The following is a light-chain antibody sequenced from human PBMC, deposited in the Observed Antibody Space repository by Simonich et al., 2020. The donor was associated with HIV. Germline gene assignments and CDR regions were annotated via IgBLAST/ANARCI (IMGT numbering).Light chain of an antibody. Sequence: EIVMTQSPATLSVSPGERATPSCRASQSVSSNYLAWYQQKPGLAPRLLMYAASSRATGIPDRFSGSGSGTDFTLTISRLEPEDFAVYYCQQYGSSPFTFGPGTKVDIK. J-gene: IGKJ3*01. CDR2: AAS. CDR3: QQYGSSPFT. V-gene: IGKV3D-20*01. CDR1: QSVSSNY.